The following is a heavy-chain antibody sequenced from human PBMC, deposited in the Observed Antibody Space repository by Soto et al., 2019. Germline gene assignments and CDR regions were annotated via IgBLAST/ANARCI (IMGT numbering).Heavy chain of an antibody. J-gene: IGHJ4*02. V-gene: IGHV4-59*01. CDR1: GGSISSYY. D-gene: IGHD5-18*01. CDR3: ARESGYSYGSVYFDY. Sequence: SETLSLTCTVSGGSISSYYWSWIRQPPGKGLEWIGYIYYSGSTNYNPSPKSRVTISVDTSKNQFSLKLSSVTAADTAVYYCARESGYSYGSVYFDYWGQGTLVTVSS. CDR2: IYYSGST.